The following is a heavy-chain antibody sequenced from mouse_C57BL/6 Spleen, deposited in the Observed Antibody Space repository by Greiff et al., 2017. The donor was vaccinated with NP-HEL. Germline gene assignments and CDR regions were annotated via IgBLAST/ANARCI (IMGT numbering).Heavy chain of an antibody. CDR1: GFTFSSYA. J-gene: IGHJ2*01. CDR2: ISDGGSYT. V-gene: IGHV5-4*01. Sequence: EVQGVESGGGLVKPGGSLKLSCAASGFTFSSYAMSWVRQTPEKRLEWVATISDGGSYTYYPDNVKGRFTISRDNAKNNLYLQMSHLKSEDTAMYYCASYYDGFDYWGQGTTLTVSS. D-gene: IGHD1-1*01. CDR3: ASYYDGFDY.